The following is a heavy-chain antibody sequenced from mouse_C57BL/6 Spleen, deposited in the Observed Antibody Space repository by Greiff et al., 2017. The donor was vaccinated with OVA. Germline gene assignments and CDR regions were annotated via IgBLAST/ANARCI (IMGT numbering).Heavy chain of an antibody. CDR3: ARDYGHMDY. D-gene: IGHD1-1*02. CDR1: GFTFSDYG. V-gene: IGHV5-17*01. J-gene: IGHJ4*01. Sequence: DVKLVESGGGLVKPGGSLKLSCAASGFTFSDYGMHWVRQAPEKGLAWVAYISSGSSTIYYADTVKGRFTISRDNAKNTLFLQMTSLRSEDTAMYYCARDYGHMDYWGQGTSVTVSS. CDR2: ISSGSSTI.